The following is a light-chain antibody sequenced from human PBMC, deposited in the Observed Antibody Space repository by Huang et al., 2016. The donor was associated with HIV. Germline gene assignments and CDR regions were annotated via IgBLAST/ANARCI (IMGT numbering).Light chain of an antibody. Sequence: DIQMTQSPSTLSASVGDRVTITCRASQSICSWLAWYQQKPGKAPNLLIFKASSLESGVPSRFSGSGSGTEFTLTISSLQPDDFATYYCQQYNSYSWTFGQGTKVEIK. CDR2: KAS. CDR3: QQYNSYSWT. J-gene: IGKJ1*01. CDR1: QSICSW. V-gene: IGKV1-5*03.